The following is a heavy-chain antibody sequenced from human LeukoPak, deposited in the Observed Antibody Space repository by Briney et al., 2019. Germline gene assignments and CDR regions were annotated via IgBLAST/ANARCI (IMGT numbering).Heavy chain of an antibody. J-gene: IGHJ4*02. D-gene: IGHD3-10*01. V-gene: IGHV1-18*04. CDR2: ISACNGNT. Sequence: GASVKVSCKASGYTFTSYGISWVRQAPGQGLEWMGWISACNGNTNYAQKLQGRVTMTTDTSTSTAYMELRSLRSDDTAVYYCARSGSGDVLLWFGELFYFDYWGQGTLVTVSS. CDR1: GYTFTSYG. CDR3: ARSGSGDVLLWFGELFYFDY.